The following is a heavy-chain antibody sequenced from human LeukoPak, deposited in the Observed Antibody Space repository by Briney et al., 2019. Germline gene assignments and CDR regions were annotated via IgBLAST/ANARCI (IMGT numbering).Heavy chain of an antibody. V-gene: IGHV1-69*05. J-gene: IGHJ3*02. CDR1: GGTFSSYA. D-gene: IGHD3-3*01. Sequence: ASVKVSCKSSGGTFSSYAISWVRQAPGQGLEWMGGIIPIFGTANYAQKFQGRVTITTDESTSTAYMELSSLRSEDTAVYYCASGVDPPSGRFEAFDIWGQGTMVTVSS. CDR3: ASGVDPPSGRFEAFDI. CDR2: IIPIFGTA.